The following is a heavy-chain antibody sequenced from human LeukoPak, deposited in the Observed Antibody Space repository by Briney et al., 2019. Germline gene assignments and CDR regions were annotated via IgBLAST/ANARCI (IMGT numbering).Heavy chain of an antibody. D-gene: IGHD3-22*01. Sequence: SETLSLTCTVSGGSISSSNYYWGWIRQPPRKGLEWIGSIYYSGSTYYTPSLKSRVTISIDSSKNQFFLKLSSVTAADTAVYYCARYYDSSGYYDYWGQGTLVTVSS. CDR3: ARYYDSSGYYDY. CDR2: IYYSGST. J-gene: IGHJ4*02. CDR1: GGSISSSNYY. V-gene: IGHV4-39*07.